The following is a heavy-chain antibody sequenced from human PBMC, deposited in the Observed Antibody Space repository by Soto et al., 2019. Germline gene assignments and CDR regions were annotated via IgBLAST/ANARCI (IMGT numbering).Heavy chain of an antibody. J-gene: IGHJ5*02. V-gene: IGHV4-39*01. CDR1: GGSISSSSYY. CDR3: ARHDVGYGDPFDP. CDR2: IYYSGST. Sequence: SETLSLTCTVSGGSISSSSYYWGWIRQPPGKGLEWIGSIYYSGSTYYNPSLKSRVTISVDTSKNQFSLKLSSVTAADTAVYYCARHDVGYGDPFDPWGQGTLVTVSS. D-gene: IGHD4-17*01.